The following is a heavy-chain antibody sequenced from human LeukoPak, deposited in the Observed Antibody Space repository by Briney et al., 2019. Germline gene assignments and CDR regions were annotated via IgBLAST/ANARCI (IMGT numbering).Heavy chain of an antibody. J-gene: IGHJ5*02. Sequence: PSETLSLTCTVSGGSISSGGYYWSWIRQHPGKGLEWIGYIYYSGSTYYNPSLKSRVTISVDTSKNQFSLKPSSVTAADTAVYYCARDLGLLSPWFDPWGQGTLVTVSS. CDR1: GGSISSGGYY. V-gene: IGHV4-31*03. D-gene: IGHD3-10*01. CDR3: ARDLGLLSPWFDP. CDR2: IYYSGST.